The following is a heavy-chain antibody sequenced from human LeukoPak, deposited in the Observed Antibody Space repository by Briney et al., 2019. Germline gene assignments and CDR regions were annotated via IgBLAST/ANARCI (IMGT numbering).Heavy chain of an antibody. CDR1: GFTFSSYA. V-gene: IGHV3-23*01. Sequence: GGSLRLSCAASGFTFSSYAMSWVRQAPGRGLEWVSGISGSGGSTHCADSVKGRFTISRDNSKNTLYLQMNSLRAEDTAVYHCAKGMFGYLGGLYWDFDLWGRGTLVTVSS. CDR3: AKGMFGYLGGLYWDFDL. J-gene: IGHJ2*01. CDR2: ISGSGGST. D-gene: IGHD3-22*01.